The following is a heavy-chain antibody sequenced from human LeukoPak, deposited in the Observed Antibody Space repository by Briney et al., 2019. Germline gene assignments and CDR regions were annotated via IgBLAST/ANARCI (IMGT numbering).Heavy chain of an antibody. D-gene: IGHD1-7*01. Sequence: SETLSLTCAVYGGSFSGYFWTWIRQPPGKGLEWIGEINHSGSTNYNPSLKSRVTISVDTSKNQFSLKLSSVTAADTAVYYCARGAWNYWPNWFDPWGQGTLVTVPS. CDR3: ARGAWNYWPNWFDP. V-gene: IGHV4-34*01. CDR2: INHSGST. J-gene: IGHJ5*02. CDR1: GGSFSGYF.